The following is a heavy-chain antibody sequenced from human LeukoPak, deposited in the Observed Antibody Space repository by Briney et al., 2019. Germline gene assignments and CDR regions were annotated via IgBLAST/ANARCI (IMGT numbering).Heavy chain of an antibody. V-gene: IGHV3-23*01. J-gene: IGHJ5*02. CDR3: AKGQIVVVITAWFDP. CDR1: GFTFSSCA. D-gene: IGHD3-22*01. Sequence: GGSLRLSCAASGFTFSSCAMSWVRQAPGKGLEWVSSISASGGGTYYADSVKGRFTISRDNSKNTLYLQMNSLRAEDTAVYYCAKGQIVVVITAWFDPWGQGTLVTVSS. CDR2: ISASGGGT.